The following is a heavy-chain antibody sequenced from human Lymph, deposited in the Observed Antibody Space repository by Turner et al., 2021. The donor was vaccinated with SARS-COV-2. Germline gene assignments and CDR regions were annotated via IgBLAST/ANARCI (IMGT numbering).Heavy chain of an antibody. Sequence: QVQLVKSGGGVVQPGRSLRLSCAASGFTFSSYAMHWVRQAPGKGLEWVAVISYDGSNKYYADSVKGLFTISRDNSKNTLYLQMNSLRAEDTAVYYCARDTGGQVDVWGQGTTVTVSS. V-gene: IGHV3-30-3*01. CDR3: ARDTGGQVDV. CDR2: ISYDGSNK. CDR1: GFTFSSYA. D-gene: IGHD2-8*02. J-gene: IGHJ6*02.